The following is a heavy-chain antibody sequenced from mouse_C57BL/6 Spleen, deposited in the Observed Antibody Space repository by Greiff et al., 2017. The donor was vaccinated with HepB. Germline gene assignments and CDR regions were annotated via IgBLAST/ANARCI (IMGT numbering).Heavy chain of an antibody. CDR2: INPNNGGT. CDR3: ALGGDYDWFAY. J-gene: IGHJ3*01. Sequence: VQLQQSGPELVKPGASVKIPCKASGYTFTDYNMDWVKQSHGKSLEWIGDINPNNGGTIYNQKFKGKATLTVDKSSSTAYMELRSLTSEDTAVYYCALGGDYDWFAYWGQGTLVTVSA. D-gene: IGHD2-4*01. V-gene: IGHV1-18*01. CDR1: GYTFTDYN.